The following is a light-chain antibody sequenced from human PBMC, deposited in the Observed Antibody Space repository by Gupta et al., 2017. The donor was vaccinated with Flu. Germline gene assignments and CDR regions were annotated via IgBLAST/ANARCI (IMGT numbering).Light chain of an antibody. V-gene: IGLV2-14*04. CDR3: APYTRNGVWV. CDR2: DIT. Sequence: ITISCTGSTGAVGGNNYACWYHQAPGQAPRRLVDDITSRSAGVPGRFSGSKSGNTAALTITGPQEEEESDYHCAPYTRNGVWVVGGGTKLTVL. J-gene: IGLJ3*02. CDR1: TGAVGGNNY.